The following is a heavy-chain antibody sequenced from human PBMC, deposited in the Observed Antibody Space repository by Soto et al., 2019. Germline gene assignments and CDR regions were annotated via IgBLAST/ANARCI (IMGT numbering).Heavy chain of an antibody. D-gene: IGHD3-22*01. J-gene: IGHJ4*02. CDR3: ASYYDSSGYYAYYFDY. Sequence: SETLSLPCTVSGGSSSSGDYYRSLIRQPPGKGLEWIGYIYYSGSTYYNPSLKSRVTISVDTSKNQFSLKLSSVTAADTAVYYCASYYDSSGYYAYYFDYWGQGTLVTVSS. CDR2: IYYSGST. V-gene: IGHV4-30-4*01. CDR1: GGSSSSGDYY.